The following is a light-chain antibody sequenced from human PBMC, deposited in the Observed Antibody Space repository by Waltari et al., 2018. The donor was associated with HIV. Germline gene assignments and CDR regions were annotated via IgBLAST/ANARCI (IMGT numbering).Light chain of an antibody. CDR2: EHN. Sequence: QSVLTQPPSVSAAPGQKVTFSCSGSSSNIGNNSVSLYQLFPGTPPQLLIDEHNQRPAGIPDRFSGSKSGTSATLGITGLQTGDEADYYCGTWDSSLNTIVFGGGTKLTVL. CDR3: GTWDSSLNTIV. J-gene: IGLJ2*01. V-gene: IGLV1-51*02. CDR1: SSNIGNNS.